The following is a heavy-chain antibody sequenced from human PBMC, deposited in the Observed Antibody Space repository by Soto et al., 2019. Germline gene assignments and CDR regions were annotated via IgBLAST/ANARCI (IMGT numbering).Heavy chain of an antibody. V-gene: IGHV5-51*01. D-gene: IGHD6-6*01. J-gene: IGHJ6*02. Sequence: GESLKISCKGSGYNFTTYWIGWVRQMPGKGLEWMGIIYPGDSNTRYSPSFQGQVTISADKSINIAYLQWNSLKASDTAMYYCASRPRSSMAKMDVWGQGTTVTVSS. CDR2: IYPGDSNT. CDR3: ASRPRSSMAKMDV. CDR1: GYNFTTYW.